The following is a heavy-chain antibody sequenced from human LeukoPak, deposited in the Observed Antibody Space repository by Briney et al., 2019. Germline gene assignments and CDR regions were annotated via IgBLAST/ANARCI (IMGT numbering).Heavy chain of an antibody. CDR3: ARTGRVLSFVDY. Sequence: ASVKVSCEASGYSFTTYGISWVRQAPGQGLEWMGWISGYNGNTNYAQNLQGRVTMTTDTSTSTAYMDLRSRRSDDTAVYYCARTGRVLSFVDYWGQGTLVTVSS. D-gene: IGHD2-15*01. CDR2: ISGYNGNT. J-gene: IGHJ4*02. CDR1: GYSFTTYG. V-gene: IGHV1-18*01.